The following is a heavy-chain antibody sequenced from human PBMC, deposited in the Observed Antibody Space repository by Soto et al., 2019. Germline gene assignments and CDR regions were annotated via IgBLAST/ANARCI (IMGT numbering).Heavy chain of an antibody. V-gene: IGHV3-30-3*01. CDR2: ISYDGNTK. Sequence: QVQLVESGGGVVQPGRSLRLSCAASGFIFSGYAMHWVRQAPGKGLEWVAVISYDGNTKYYADSVKGRFTVSRDNSRNTLYVQMNNLSADDTAMDYCAKETGAYEIDYWGQGTLVNVSS. CDR3: AKETGAYEIDY. CDR1: GFIFSGYA. D-gene: IGHD5-12*01. J-gene: IGHJ4*02.